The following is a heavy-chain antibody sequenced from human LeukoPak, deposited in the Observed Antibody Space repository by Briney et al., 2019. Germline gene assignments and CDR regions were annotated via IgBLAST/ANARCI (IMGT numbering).Heavy chain of an antibody. D-gene: IGHD1-7*01. CDR1: GDSVSSNSAA. V-gene: IGHV6-1*01. J-gene: IGHJ6*03. Sequence: SQTLSLTCAISGDSVSSNSAAWNWIRQSPSRGLEWLGRTYYRSKWYNDYAVSVKSRITINPDTSKTQFSLQLNSVTPEDTAVYYCARDKILTGTTFHYYYYMDVWGKGTTVTVSS. CDR3: ARDKILTGTTFHYYYYMDV. CDR2: TYYRSKWYN.